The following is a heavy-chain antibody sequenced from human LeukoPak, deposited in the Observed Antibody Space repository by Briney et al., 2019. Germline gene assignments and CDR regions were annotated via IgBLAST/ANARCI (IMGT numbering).Heavy chain of an antibody. CDR1: GGTFNNYT. CDR3: ASRRNYESSDY. D-gene: IGHD1-7*01. V-gene: IGHV1-69*13. CDR2: IIPIFGTA. Sequence: ASVKVSCKASGGTFNNYTISWVRQAPGQGLEWMGGIIPIFGTANYAQKFQGRVTITADESTSTAYMELSSLRSEDTAVYYCASRRNYESSDYWGQGTLVTVSS. J-gene: IGHJ4*02.